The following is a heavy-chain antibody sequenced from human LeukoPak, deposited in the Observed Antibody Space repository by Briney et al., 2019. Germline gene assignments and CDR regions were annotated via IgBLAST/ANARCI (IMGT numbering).Heavy chain of an antibody. J-gene: IGHJ4*02. CDR1: GFTFSTYA. CDR2: ISGSGGTT. V-gene: IGHV3-23*01. CDR3: ARVGIAYYYDSSGYYTDF. Sequence: GGSLRLSCAASGFTFSTYAMSWVRQAPGKGLEWVAAISGSGGTTYYADSVKGRFTMSRDNSKNTLYLQMNSLRAEDTAVYYCARVGIAYYYDSSGYYTDFWGQGTLVTVSS. D-gene: IGHD3-22*01.